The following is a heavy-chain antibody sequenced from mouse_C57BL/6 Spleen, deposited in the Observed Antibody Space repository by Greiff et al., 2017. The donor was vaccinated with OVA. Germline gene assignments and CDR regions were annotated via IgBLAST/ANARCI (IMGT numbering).Heavy chain of an antibody. Sequence: VQLQQPGAELVMPGASVKLSCKASGYTFTSYWMHWVKQRPGQGLEWIGEIDPSDSYTNYNQKFKGKSTLTVDKSSSTAYMQLSSLTSEDSAVYYVARLRRDYYAMDYWGQGTSVTVSS. CDR3: ARLRRDYYAMDY. D-gene: IGHD2-12*01. CDR2: IDPSDSYT. J-gene: IGHJ4*01. CDR1: GYTFTSYW. V-gene: IGHV1-69*01.